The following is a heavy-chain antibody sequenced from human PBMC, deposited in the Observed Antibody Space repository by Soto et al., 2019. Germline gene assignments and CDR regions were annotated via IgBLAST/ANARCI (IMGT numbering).Heavy chain of an antibody. CDR1: GFTFNNYG. D-gene: IGHD3-22*01. CDR3: ARDRYSYDSRAYQGVDWYFDL. V-gene: IGHV3-33*01. J-gene: IGHJ2*01. CDR2: IWYDGSHE. Sequence: PGGSLRLSCAASGFTFNNYGMHWVRQAPGKGLEWVAVIWYDGSHESYADSVKGRFTISRDNSKNTLYLQMNSLRAEDTAVYYCARDRYSYDSRAYQGVDWYFDLWGSGTLVTV.